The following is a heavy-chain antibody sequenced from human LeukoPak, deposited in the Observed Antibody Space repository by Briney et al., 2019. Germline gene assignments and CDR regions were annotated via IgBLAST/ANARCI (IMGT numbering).Heavy chain of an antibody. D-gene: IGHD5-24*01. J-gene: IGHJ4*02. V-gene: IGHV1-3*01. CDR1: GYTFTGYY. CDR2: INAGNGNT. Sequence: ASVKVSCKASGYTFTGYYMHWVRQAPGQRLEWMGWINAGNGNTKYSQNFQGRVSITRDTSASTAYMEMSSLRCEDTAVYYCAREIDRDDYNRFFDYWGQGTLVTVSS. CDR3: AREIDRDDYNRFFDY.